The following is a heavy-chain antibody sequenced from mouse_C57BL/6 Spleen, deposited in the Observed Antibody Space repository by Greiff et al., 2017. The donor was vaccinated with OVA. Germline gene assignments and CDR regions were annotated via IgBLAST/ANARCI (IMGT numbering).Heavy chain of an antibody. Sequence: EVMLVESGGGLVKPGGSLKLSCAASGFTFSSYAMSWVRQTPEKRLEWVATISPGGSYTYYPDNVKGRSTLARDNAKNNLYLQMSHLKSEDTAMYYGARDPSGWLRQRYAMDYWGQGTSVTVST. CDR3: ARDPSGWLRQRYAMDY. D-gene: IGHD2-2*01. J-gene: IGHJ4*01. CDR1: GFTFSSYA. V-gene: IGHV5-4*01. CDR2: ISPGGSYT.